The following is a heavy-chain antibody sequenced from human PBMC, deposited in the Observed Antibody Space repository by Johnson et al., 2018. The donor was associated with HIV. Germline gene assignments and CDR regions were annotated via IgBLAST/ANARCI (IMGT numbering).Heavy chain of an antibody. V-gene: IGHV3-64*01. CDR3: ARDRGGSGYYSDDAFEI. CDR2: ISNNGGST. D-gene: IGHD3-22*01. CDR1: GFTFSNYA. Sequence: MLLVESGGGLVQPGGSLRLSCAASGFTFSNYAMHWVRQAPGKGLAYVSAISNNGGSTYYANSVKGRFTISRDNSKNTLSLQMGSLRAEDMAVYYCARDRGGSGYYSDDAFEIGGQGTMVTVSS. J-gene: IGHJ3*02.